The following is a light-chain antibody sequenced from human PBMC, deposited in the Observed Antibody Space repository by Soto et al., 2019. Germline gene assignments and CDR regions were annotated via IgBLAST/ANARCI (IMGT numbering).Light chain of an antibody. V-gene: IGLV2-14*01. CDR1: MRDVGAYNL. J-gene: IGLJ2*01. CDR3: SSWTSKSSLI. Sequence: QSALTQPASVSGSPGQSITISCAGTMRDVGAYNLVSWYQQHPGRDPQLIIYEVRNRPSGISFRFSGSESGNTASLTIYGLQAEEEADYYFSSWTSKSSLIFGGGTQLTVL. CDR2: EVR.